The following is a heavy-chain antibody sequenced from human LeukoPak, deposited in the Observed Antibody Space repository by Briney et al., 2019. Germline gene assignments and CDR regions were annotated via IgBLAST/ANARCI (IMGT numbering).Heavy chain of an antibody. V-gene: IGHV3-30*03. D-gene: IGHD3-10*01. CDR2: ISYDGSNK. Sequence: GGSLRLSCAASGFTFSSYGMHWVRQAPGKGLEWVAVISYDGSNKYYADSVKGRFTISRDNSRNTLYLQMNSLSGEDAAVYSCARGGIPTGPYYYFYYIDLWGKGTAVTVSS. CDR3: ARGGIPTGPYYYFYYIDL. J-gene: IGHJ6*03. CDR1: GFTFSSYG.